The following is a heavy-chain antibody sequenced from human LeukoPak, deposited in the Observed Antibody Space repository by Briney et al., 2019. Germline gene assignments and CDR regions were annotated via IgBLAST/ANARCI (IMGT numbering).Heavy chain of an antibody. D-gene: IGHD3-10*02. CDR3: AELGITMIGGV. Sequence: GGSLRLSCAASGFTFSSYEMNWVRQAPGKGLEWVSYISSSGSNIYYADSVKGRYTISRDNAKNSLYLQINSLRAEGTAVYYCAELGITMIGGVWGKGTTVTISS. CDR1: GFTFSSYE. CDR2: ISSSGSNI. V-gene: IGHV3-48*03. J-gene: IGHJ6*04.